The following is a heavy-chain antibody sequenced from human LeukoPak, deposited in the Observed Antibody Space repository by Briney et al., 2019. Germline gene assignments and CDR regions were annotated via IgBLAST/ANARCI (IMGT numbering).Heavy chain of an antibody. D-gene: IGHD3-16*02. Sequence: SETLSLTCAVYGGSFSGYYWSWIRQPPGKGPEWIGEINHSGSTNYNPSLKSRVTISVDTSKNQFSLKLSSVTAADTAVYYCARDLGELSNWGQGTLVTVSS. CDR2: INHSGST. J-gene: IGHJ4*02. CDR3: ARDLGELSN. V-gene: IGHV4-34*01. CDR1: GGSFSGYY.